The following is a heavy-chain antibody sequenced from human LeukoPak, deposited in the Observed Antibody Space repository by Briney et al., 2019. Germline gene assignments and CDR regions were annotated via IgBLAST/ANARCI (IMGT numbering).Heavy chain of an antibody. CDR3: ARSYPRRDIVVVVAAPGAFDI. Sequence: GGSLRLSCEASGFIFSNYWMSWVRQAPGKGLEWVANIKYDGSETYYVDSVKGRFTISRDNSKNTLYLQMNSLRAEDTAVYYCARSYPRRDIVVVVAAPGAFDIWGQGTMVTVSS. CDR1: GFIFSNYW. CDR2: IKYDGSET. D-gene: IGHD2-15*01. J-gene: IGHJ3*02. V-gene: IGHV3-7*01.